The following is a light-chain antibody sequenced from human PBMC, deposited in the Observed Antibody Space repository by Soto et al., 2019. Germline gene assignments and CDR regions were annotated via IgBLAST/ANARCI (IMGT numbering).Light chain of an antibody. V-gene: IGKV3-15*01. CDR1: QSVSSN. CDR2: GAS. Sequence: EIVMTQSPATLSVSPGERATLSCRASQSVSSNLAWYQQKPGQAPRLLIYGASTRATGIPARFSGSGSGTEFTLTISSLQSEDFAVYYCQQYNNRPLFFGPGTKVDIK. J-gene: IGKJ3*01. CDR3: QQYNNRPLF.